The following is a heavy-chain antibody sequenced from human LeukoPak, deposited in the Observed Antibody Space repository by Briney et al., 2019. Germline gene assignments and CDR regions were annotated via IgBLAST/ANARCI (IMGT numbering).Heavy chain of an antibody. J-gene: IGHJ4*02. CDR1: GFTFSSYG. CDR2: ISYDGSNK. D-gene: IGHD1-14*01. V-gene: IGHV3-30*18. Sequence: GGSLRLSCAASGFTFSSYGMHWVRQAPGKGPEWVAVISYDGSNKYYADSVKGRFTISRDNSKNTLYLQMNSLRAEDTAVYYCAKGPEGDYLDYWGQGTLVTVSS. CDR3: AKGPEGDYLDY.